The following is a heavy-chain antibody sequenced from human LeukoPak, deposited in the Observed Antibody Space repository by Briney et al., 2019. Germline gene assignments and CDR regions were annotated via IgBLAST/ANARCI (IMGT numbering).Heavy chain of an antibody. CDR2: ISSSSSYI. CDR1: GFTFSSYS. V-gene: IGHV3-21*01. Sequence: PGGSLRLSCAASGFTFSSYSMNWVRQAPGKGLEWVSSISSSSSYIYYADSVKGRFTISRDDAKNSLYLQMNSLRAEDTAVYYRARSNLAAAEHDYWGQGTLVTVSS. J-gene: IGHJ4*02. CDR3: ARSNLAAAEHDY. D-gene: IGHD6-13*01.